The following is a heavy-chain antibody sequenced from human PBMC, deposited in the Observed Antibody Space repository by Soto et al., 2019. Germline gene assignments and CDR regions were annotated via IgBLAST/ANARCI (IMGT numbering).Heavy chain of an antibody. CDR2: IYYSGST. Sequence: QLQLQESGPGLVKPSETLSLTCTVSGGSISSSSYFWGWIRQPPGKGLEWSGSIYYSGSTYYNPSLKSRVTVSVDTYKNQFSLKLSSVTAADTAVYYCARHPSDFWFDPWGQGTLVTVSS. J-gene: IGHJ5*02. CDR3: ARHPSDFWFDP. V-gene: IGHV4-39*01. CDR1: GGSISSSSYF. D-gene: IGHD2-21*02.